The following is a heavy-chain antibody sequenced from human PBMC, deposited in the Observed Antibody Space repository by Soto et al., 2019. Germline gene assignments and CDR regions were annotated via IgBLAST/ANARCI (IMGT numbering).Heavy chain of an antibody. Sequence: ASVKVSCKASGYTFTSYGIHWVLQGPGQRLEWMGWINAANGNTNYAQKLQGRVTMTTDTSTSTAYMELRSLRSDDTAVYYCASGRKYDFPGSSAMDVWGQGTTVTVSS. J-gene: IGHJ6*02. CDR2: INAANGNT. CDR1: GYTFTSYG. D-gene: IGHD3-3*01. CDR3: ASGRKYDFPGSSAMDV. V-gene: IGHV1-18*01.